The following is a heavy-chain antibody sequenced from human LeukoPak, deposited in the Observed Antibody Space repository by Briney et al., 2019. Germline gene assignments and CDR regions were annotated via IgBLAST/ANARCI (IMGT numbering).Heavy chain of an antibody. CDR2: IYWNDDK. CDR3: AHSSLVGATKPFDC. V-gene: IGHV2-5*01. CDR1: GFSLSTSGVG. Sequence: SGPTLVKPTQTLTLTCTFSGFSLSTSGVGVGWIRQPPGKALEWLALIYWNDDKRYSPSLKSRLTITKDTSKNQVVLTMTNMDPVDTATYYCAHSSLVGATKPFDCWGQGTLVTVSS. J-gene: IGHJ4*02. D-gene: IGHD1-26*01.